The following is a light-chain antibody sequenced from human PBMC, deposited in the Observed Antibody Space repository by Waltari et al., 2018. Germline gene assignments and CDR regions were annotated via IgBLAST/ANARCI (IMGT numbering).Light chain of an antibody. J-gene: IGLJ2*01. CDR1: VLTNKY. CDR3: QSGDSSGTLGV. Sequence: SDELTQPPSVSVSPGQTAWITCSGDVLTNKYDYWFQQKPGQAPILIMSKDTERPSGIPERFSGSSSGTTVTLTISGVRAEDEADYYCQSGDSSGTLGVFGGGTKLTVL. CDR2: KDT. V-gene: IGLV3-25*03.